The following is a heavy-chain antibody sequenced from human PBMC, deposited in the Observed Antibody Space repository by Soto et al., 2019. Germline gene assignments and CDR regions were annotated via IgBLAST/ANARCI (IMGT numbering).Heavy chain of an antibody. CDR3: ARDGSDGSGMYTHGMDV. V-gene: IGHV1-69*04. CDR2: IIPILGIA. Sequence: SVKVSCKASGGTFSSYTISWVRQAPGQGLEWMGRIIPILGIANYAQKFQGRVTITADKSTSTAYMELSSLRSEDTAVYYCARDGSDGSGMYTHGMDVWGQGTTVTVSS. J-gene: IGHJ6*02. D-gene: IGHD3-10*01. CDR1: GGTFSSYT.